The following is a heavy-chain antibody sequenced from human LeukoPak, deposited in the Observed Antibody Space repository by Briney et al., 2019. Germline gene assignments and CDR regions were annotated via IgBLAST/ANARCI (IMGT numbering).Heavy chain of an antibody. J-gene: IGHJ2*01. D-gene: IGHD2-21*01. CDR1: GVTFGDYA. Sequence: GGSLRLSCTASGVTFGDYAMSWFRQAQGKGLEWVSSISGSGGPTYYADSVKGRFTISRDNSKSTLYLQMNSLRVEDTAVYYCARDAVAFAIIWYFDLWGRGTPVSVSS. V-gene: IGHV3-23*01. CDR2: ISGSGGPT. CDR3: ARDAVAFAIIWYFDL.